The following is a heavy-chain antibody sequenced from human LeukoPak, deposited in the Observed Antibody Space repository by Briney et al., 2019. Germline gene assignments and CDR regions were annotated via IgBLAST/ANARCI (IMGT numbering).Heavy chain of an antibody. Sequence: SETLSLTCAVYGGSFSGYYWSWIRQPPGKGLEWIGEINHSGSTNYNPSLKSRVTISVDTSKNQFSLKVSSVTAADTAVYYCARMGDSRSWYNDYWGQGTLVTVSS. V-gene: IGHV4-34*01. CDR2: INHSGST. CDR3: ARMGDSRSWYNDY. CDR1: GGSFSGYY. J-gene: IGHJ4*02. D-gene: IGHD6-13*01.